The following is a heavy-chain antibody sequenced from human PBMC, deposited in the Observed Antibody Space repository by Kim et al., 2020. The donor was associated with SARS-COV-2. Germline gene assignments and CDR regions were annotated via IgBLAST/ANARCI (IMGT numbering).Heavy chain of an antibody. CDR1: GFTFSSYG. Sequence: GGSLRLSCAASGFTFSSYGMHWVRQAPGKGLEWVAVISYDGSNKYYADSVKGRFTISRDNSKNTLYLQMNSLRAEDTAVYYCAKGLLSSSWYTAFDIWGQGTMVTVSS. D-gene: IGHD6-13*01. CDR2: ISYDGSNK. J-gene: IGHJ3*02. V-gene: IGHV3-30*18. CDR3: AKGLLSSSWYTAFDI.